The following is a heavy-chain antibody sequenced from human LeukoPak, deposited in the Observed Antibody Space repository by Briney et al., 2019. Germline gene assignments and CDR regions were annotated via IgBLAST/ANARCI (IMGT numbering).Heavy chain of an antibody. J-gene: IGHJ4*02. Sequence: PGGSLRLSCAASGFTFSSYAMSWVRQAPGKGLEWVSAISGSGGSTYYADSVKGRFPISRDNSKNTLYLQMNSLRAEDMAVYYCAKGISRCSGGSCLQYYFDYWGQGTLVTVSS. V-gene: IGHV3-23*01. CDR2: ISGSGGST. CDR1: GFTFSSYA. D-gene: IGHD2-15*01. CDR3: AKGISRCSGGSCLQYYFDY.